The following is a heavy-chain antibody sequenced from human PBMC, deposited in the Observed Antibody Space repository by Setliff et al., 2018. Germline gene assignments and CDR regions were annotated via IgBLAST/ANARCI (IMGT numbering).Heavy chain of an antibody. D-gene: IGHD5-18*01. CDR3: ISLWLGYYGLDV. CDR2: IKRESDGGTT. J-gene: IGHJ6*02. Sequence: LRLSCAASGFTFSNAWMSWVRQAPGKGLEWVGRIKRESDGGTTDYAAPVKGRFTISRDDSKNTLYLQVNSLKTEDTAVYYCISLWLGYYGLDVWGQGTTVTVSS. CDR1: GFTFSNAW. V-gene: IGHV3-15*01.